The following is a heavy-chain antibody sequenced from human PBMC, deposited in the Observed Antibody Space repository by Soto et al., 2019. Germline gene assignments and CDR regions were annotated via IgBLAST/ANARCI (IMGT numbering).Heavy chain of an antibody. J-gene: IGHJ3*02. Sequence: PSETLSITCTVSGGSISSGGYYWSWIRQHPGKGLEWIGYIYYSGSTYYNPSLKSRVTISVDTSKNQFSLKLSSVTAADTAVYYFARFTTTATGRAFDTWGQATMVTV. CDR2: IYYSGST. D-gene: IGHD1-1*01. CDR1: GGSISSGGYY. CDR3: ARFTTTATGRAFDT. V-gene: IGHV4-31*03.